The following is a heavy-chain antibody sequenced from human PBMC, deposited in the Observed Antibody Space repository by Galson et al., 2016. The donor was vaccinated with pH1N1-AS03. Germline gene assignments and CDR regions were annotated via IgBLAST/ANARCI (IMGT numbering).Heavy chain of an antibody. Sequence: SLRLSCAASGFSFRSYALSWVRQAPGKGLEWVSGISGSGEMTFYADYVKGRFTISRDTSRNTVYLQMNSLSAEDTAVYICAKDYTGSNWVYNWYFDFWGRGTLVTVSS. CDR3: AKDYTGSNWVYNWYFDF. CDR2: ISGSGEMT. CDR1: GFSFRSYA. D-gene: IGHD5/OR15-5a*01. V-gene: IGHV3-23*01. J-gene: IGHJ2*01.